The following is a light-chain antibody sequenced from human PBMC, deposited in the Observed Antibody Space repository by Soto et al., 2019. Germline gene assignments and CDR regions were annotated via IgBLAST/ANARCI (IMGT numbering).Light chain of an antibody. V-gene: IGKV3-11*01. CDR2: DAS. J-gene: IGKJ4*01. Sequence: EIVLTQSTATLSLSPGERATLSCRASQSVSNYLAWYQQKPGQAPRLLIYDASNRATSIPARFSGSGSGTDFTLTISSLEPEDFAFYFCQHRAGWPPALTFGGGTKVEIK. CDR3: QHRAGWPPALT. CDR1: QSVSNY.